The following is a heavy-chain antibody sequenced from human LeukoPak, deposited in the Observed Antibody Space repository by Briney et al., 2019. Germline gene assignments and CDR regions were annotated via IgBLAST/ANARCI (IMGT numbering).Heavy chain of an antibody. J-gene: IGHJ4*02. CDR1: GFTFSSYW. V-gene: IGHV3-7*01. CDR3: AGPPSRGAPADY. CDR2: INQDGSDK. Sequence: GGSLRLSCAASGFTFSSYWMSWVRQAPGKGLEWVANINQDGSDKYYVDSVKGRFTISRDNAKNSLSLQMNSLRAEDTAVYYCAGPPSRGAPADYWGQGTLVTVSS. D-gene: IGHD3-10*01.